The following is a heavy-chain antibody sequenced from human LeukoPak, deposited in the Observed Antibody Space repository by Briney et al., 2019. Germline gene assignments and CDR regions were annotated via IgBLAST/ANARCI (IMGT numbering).Heavy chain of an antibody. CDR3: ARALLWSIHYMDV. CDR1: GGSISSGSYY. CDR2: IYTSGST. D-gene: IGHD2-2*01. Sequence: SETLSLTCTVSGGSISSGSYYWSWIRQPAGKGLEWIGRIYTSGSTNYNPSLKSRVTISVDTSKNQFSLKLSSVTAADTAVYYCARALLWSIHYMDVWGKGTTVTISS. J-gene: IGHJ6*03. V-gene: IGHV4-61*02.